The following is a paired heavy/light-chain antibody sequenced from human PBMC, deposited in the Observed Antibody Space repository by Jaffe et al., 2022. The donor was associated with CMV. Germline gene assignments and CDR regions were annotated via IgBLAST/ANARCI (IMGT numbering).Light chain of an antibody. CDR3: MQNTYWPPLT. J-gene: IGKJ1*01. CDR2: KVS. CDR1: QSLVHSDGDTY. V-gene: IGKV2-30*02. Sequence: DVVMTQSPLSLPVTLGQPASISCRSSQSLVHSDGDTYLHWFHQRPGQSPRRLIYKVSNRDSGVPDRFSGSGSGTDFTLKISRVEAEDVGVYYCMQNTYWPPLTFGQGTKVEIK.
Heavy chain of an antibody. J-gene: IGHJ1*01. V-gene: IGHV3-23*01. CDR3: AKGVWGDN. CDR1: GFTFSSFS. CDR2: ILESGERT. D-gene: IGHD7-27*01. Sequence: EVQLLESGGGLVQPGESLRLSCAASGFTFSSFSMSWVRQAPGKGLEWVSTILESGERTYYADSVKGRFTISKDNSESTLYLQMNSLRADDTAVYHCAKGVWGDNWGLGTLVTVSA.